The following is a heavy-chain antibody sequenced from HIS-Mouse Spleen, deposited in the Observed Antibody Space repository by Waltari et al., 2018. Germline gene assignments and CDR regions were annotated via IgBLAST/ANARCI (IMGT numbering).Heavy chain of an antibody. J-gene: IGHJ2*01. CDR2: IYYSGST. CDR3: AREIPYSSSWYDWYFDL. D-gene: IGHD6-13*01. Sequence: QLQLQESGPGLVKPSETLSLPCTVSGGSISSSNYYWGWIRQPPGKGLVWLGSIYYSGSTYYNPSLKSRVTISVDTSKNQFSLKLSSVTAADTAVYYCAREIPYSSSWYDWYFDLWGRGTLVTVSS. V-gene: IGHV4-39*07. CDR1: GGSISSSNYY.